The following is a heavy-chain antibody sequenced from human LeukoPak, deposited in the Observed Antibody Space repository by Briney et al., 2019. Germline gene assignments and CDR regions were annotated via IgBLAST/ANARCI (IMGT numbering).Heavy chain of an antibody. CDR3: ARAGHWSGYYTDYYYYGMTS. V-gene: IGHV1-8*01. J-gene: IGHJ6*02. D-gene: IGHD3-3*01. CDR2: MNPNSGNT. Sequence: ASVKVSCKASGYTFTSYDINWVRQATGQGLEWMGWMNPNSGNTGYAQKFQGRVTMTRNTSISTAYMELSSLRSEATAVYYCARAGHWSGYYTDYYYYGMTSGAKGPRSPSP. CDR1: GYTFTSYD.